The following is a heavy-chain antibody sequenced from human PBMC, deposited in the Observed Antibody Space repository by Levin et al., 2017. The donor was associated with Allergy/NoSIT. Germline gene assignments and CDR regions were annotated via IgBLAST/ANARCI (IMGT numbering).Heavy chain of an antibody. CDR2: ISYDGSNK. CDR3: AKDGGGYDSYDYFDY. J-gene: IGHJ4*02. CDR1: GFTFSSYG. D-gene: IGHD5-12*01. Sequence: GESLKISCAASGFTFSSYGMHWVRQAPGKGLEWVAVISYDGSNKYYADSVKGRFTISRDNSKNTLYLQMNSLRAEDTAVYYCAKDGGGYDSYDYFDYWGQGTLVTVSS. V-gene: IGHV3-30*18.